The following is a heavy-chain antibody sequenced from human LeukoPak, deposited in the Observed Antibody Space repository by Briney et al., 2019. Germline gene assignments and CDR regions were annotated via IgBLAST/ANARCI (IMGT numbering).Heavy chain of an antibody. V-gene: IGHV3-9*03. J-gene: IGHJ3*02. CDR2: ISWNSGSI. CDR3: AKGQQLVLFGAFDI. Sequence: PGGSLRLSCAASGFTFDDYAMHWVRQAPGKGLGWVSGISWNSGSIGYADSVKGRFTISRDNAKNSLYLQMNSLRAEDMALYYCAKGQQLVLFGAFDIWGQGTMVTVSS. D-gene: IGHD6-13*01. CDR1: GFTFDDYA.